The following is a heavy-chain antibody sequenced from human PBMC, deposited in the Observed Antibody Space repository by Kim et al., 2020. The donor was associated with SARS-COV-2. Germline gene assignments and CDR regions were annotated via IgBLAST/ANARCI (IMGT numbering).Heavy chain of an antibody. D-gene: IGHD2-21*01. V-gene: IGHV5-51*01. J-gene: IGHJ3*02. Sequence: RYDPSFQGKVTTSADKSISTAYLQWSSLKASDTAMYYCARQARIVGAFDIWGQGTMVTVSS. CDR3: ARQARIVGAFDI.